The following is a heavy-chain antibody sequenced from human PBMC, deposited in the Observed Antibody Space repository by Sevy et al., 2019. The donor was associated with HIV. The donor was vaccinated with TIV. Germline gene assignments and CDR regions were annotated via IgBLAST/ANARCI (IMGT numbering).Heavy chain of an antibody. J-gene: IGHJ4*02. Sequence: GGSLRLSCAASGFDFNHHWMSWVRQAPQKGLELVANIKQDGSETYYVDSLEGRFTISRDNAKNSLSLQINDLRAEDTAVYYCARLPTGLQSFNYLLSTYFDSWGQGTLVTVSS. CDR2: IKQDGSET. CDR3: ARLPTGLQSFNYLLSTYFDS. CDR1: GFDFNHHW. V-gene: IGHV3-7*01. D-gene: IGHD3-9*01.